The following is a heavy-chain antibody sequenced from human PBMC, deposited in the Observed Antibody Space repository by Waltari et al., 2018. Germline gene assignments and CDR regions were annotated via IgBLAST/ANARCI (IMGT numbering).Heavy chain of an antibody. Sequence: IKQDGSEKYYVDSVTGRFTISRDNAKNSLYLKMNSLRAEDTAVYYCARVSDYGDYYYYYYMDVWGKGTTVTVSS. CDR2: IKQDGSEK. J-gene: IGHJ6*03. CDR3: ARVSDYGDYYYYYYMDV. D-gene: IGHD4-17*01. V-gene: IGHV3-7*01.